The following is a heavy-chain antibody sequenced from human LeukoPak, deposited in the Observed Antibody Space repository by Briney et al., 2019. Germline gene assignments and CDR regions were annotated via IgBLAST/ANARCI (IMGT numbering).Heavy chain of an antibody. CDR1: GFTFSNAW. V-gene: IGHV3-15*01. Sequence: GGSLRLSCAASGFTFSNAWMSWVRQAPGKGLEWVGRIKSKTDGGTTDYAAPVKGRFTISRDDSKNTLYLQMNSLKTEDTAVYYCRGYCGGDCLYYFDYWGQGTLVTVSS. J-gene: IGHJ4*02. CDR2: IKSKTDGGTT. CDR3: RGYCGGDCLYYFDY. D-gene: IGHD2-21*02.